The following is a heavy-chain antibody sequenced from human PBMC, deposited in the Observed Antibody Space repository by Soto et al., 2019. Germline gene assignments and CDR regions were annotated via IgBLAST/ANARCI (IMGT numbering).Heavy chain of an antibody. CDR3: ASFDPITIFGVVIIPVH. CDR1: GFTFSSYA. J-gene: IGHJ4*02. Sequence: VGSLRLSCAASGFTFSSYAMHWVRQAPGKGLEWVAVISYDGSNKYYADSVKGRFTISRDNSKNTLYLQMNSLRAEDTAVYYCASFDPITIFGVVIIPVHWGQGTLVTVSS. CDR2: ISYDGSNK. D-gene: IGHD3-3*01. V-gene: IGHV3-30-3*01.